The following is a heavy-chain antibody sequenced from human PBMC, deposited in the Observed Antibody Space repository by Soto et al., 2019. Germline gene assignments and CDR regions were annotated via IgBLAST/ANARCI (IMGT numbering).Heavy chain of an antibody. V-gene: IGHV4-34*01. J-gene: IGHJ4*02. CDR2: INHSGST. Sequence: SETLSLTCAVYGGSFSGYYWSWIRQPPGKGLEWIGEINHSGSTNYNPSLKSRVTISVDTSKNQFSLKLSSVTAADTAVYYCARVWDYYGSGSYYNFDYWGQGTLVTVSS. CDR3: ARVWDYYGSGSYYNFDY. D-gene: IGHD3-10*01. CDR1: GGSFSGYY.